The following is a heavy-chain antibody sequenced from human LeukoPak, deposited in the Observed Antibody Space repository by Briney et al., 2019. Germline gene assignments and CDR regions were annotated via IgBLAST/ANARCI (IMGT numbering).Heavy chain of an antibody. J-gene: IGHJ5*02. Sequence: SETLSLTCTVSGGSISSYYWSWIRQPAGKGLEWIGRIYTSGGTNYNPSPKSRVTMSVDTSKNQFSLKLSSVTAADTAVYYCARVGIAAAGSVWFDPWGQGTLVTVSS. D-gene: IGHD6-13*01. CDR3: ARVGIAAAGSVWFDP. CDR1: GGSISSYY. CDR2: IYTSGGT. V-gene: IGHV4-4*07.